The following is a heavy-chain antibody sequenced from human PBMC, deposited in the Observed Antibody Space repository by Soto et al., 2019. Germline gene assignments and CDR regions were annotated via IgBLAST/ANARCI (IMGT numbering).Heavy chain of an antibody. CDR2: INPNSGGT. CDR3: ASNLSGWYGMDV. V-gene: IGHV1-2*04. Sequence: EASVKVSCKASGYTFTGYYMHWVRQAPGQGLEWMGWINPNSGGTNYAQKFQGWVTMAGDTSISTAYMELSRLRSDDTAVYYCASNLSGWYGMDVWGQGTTVTVSS. CDR1: GYTFTGYY. J-gene: IGHJ6*02. D-gene: IGHD6-19*01.